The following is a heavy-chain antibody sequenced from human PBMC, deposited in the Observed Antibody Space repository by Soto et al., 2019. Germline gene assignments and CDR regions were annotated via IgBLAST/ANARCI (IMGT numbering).Heavy chain of an antibody. Sequence: SVKVSCKASGFTFTSSAVQWVRQARGQRLEWIGWIVVGSGNTNYAQKFQERVTITRDMSTRTAYMELSSLRSEDTAVYYCATDRLWLLLGAFDSWGQGTMVTVAS. V-gene: IGHV1-58*01. CDR3: ATDRLWLLLGAFDS. J-gene: IGHJ3*02. CDR1: GFTFTSSA. D-gene: IGHD5-18*01. CDR2: IVVGSGNT.